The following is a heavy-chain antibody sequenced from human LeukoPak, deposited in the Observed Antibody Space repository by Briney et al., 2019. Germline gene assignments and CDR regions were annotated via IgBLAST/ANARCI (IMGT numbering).Heavy chain of an antibody. V-gene: IGHV1-46*01. CDR3: ARYGFSSVWQGGWHAFDI. Sequence: GASVKVSCKASGYTFTSYYLHWVRQAPGQGLEWMGIIHPTVGDTTYAQKFQGRVTMTRDMSTGTVYLDLSSLRSEDTAVYYCARYGFSSVWQGGWHAFDIWGQGTMVTVS. J-gene: IGHJ3*02. D-gene: IGHD6-25*01. CDR2: IHPTVGDT. CDR1: GYTFTSYY.